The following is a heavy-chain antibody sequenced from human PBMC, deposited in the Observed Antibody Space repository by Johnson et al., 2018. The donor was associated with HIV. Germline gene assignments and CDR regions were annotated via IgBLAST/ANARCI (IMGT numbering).Heavy chain of an antibody. V-gene: IGHV3-30*02. D-gene: IGHD1-26*01. CDR1: GFTFNNYG. Sequence: QVQLVESGGDVVQPGGSLRLSCAASGFTFNNYGMHWVRQAPGKGLGWVAFIRYDGSNKYYVDSVKGRFTISRDTAKMSLYLQMNSLRAEDTAFYYCAREGGGSNEDDAFDIWGQGTMVTVSS. CDR3: AREGGGSNEDDAFDI. CDR2: IRYDGSNK. J-gene: IGHJ3*02.